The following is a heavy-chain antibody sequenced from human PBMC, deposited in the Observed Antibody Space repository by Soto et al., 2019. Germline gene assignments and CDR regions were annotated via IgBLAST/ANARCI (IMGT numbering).Heavy chain of an antibody. D-gene: IGHD3-9*01. CDR2: INPNSGGT. V-gene: IGHV1-2*02. CDR3: ARVFQALVVRFFDSTLDPFHI. Sequence: RQAPGQGLEWMGWINPNSGGTNYAQKFQGQVTITRDTSISTAYMELSRLRTDDTAVYYCARVFQALVVRFFDSTLDPFHIWVQRTRVTVS. J-gene: IGHJ3*02.